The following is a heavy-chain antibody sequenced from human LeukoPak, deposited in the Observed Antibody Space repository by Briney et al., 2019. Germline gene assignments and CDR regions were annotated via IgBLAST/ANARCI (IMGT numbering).Heavy chain of an antibody. Sequence: SETLSLTCTVSGGSISSSSYYWGWIRQPPGKGLEWIGSIYYSGSTYYNPSLKSRVTISVDTSKNQFSLKVSSVTAADTAVYYCASTNGLATIDLDYWGQGTLVTVSS. CDR2: IYYSGST. D-gene: IGHD5-24*01. J-gene: IGHJ4*02. CDR1: GGSISSSSYY. V-gene: IGHV4-39*01. CDR3: ASTNGLATIDLDY.